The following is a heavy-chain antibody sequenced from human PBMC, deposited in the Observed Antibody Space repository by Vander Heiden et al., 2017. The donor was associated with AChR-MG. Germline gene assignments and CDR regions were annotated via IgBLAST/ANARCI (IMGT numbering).Heavy chain of an antibody. J-gene: IGHJ4*02. CDR2: VSASGDST. Sequence: EVQLLESGGDLVQPGGSLRLSCAASGFTFSYFAMSWVRQAPGKGLEWVSTVSASGDSTHYADSVKGRFTISRDNSKNMLHLQMHSLRAEDTAVDDCAKGLTAREICEYWGQGSLGTVSS. CDR3: AKGLTAREICEY. CDR1: GFTFSYFA. V-gene: IGHV3-23*01. D-gene: IGHD5-18*01.